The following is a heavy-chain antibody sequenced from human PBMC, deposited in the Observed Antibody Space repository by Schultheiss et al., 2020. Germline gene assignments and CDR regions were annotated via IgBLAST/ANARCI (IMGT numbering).Heavy chain of an antibody. V-gene: IGHV1-8*02. D-gene: IGHD6-19*01. Sequence: ASVKVSCKASGSTFTSYYMHWVRQAPGQGLEWMGWINPNSGNTGYAQKFQGRVTMTRNTSISTAYMELSSLRSEDTAVYYCARGRATGYSSGWYGFYWGQGTLVTVSS. CDR2: INPNSGNT. CDR1: GSTFTSYY. CDR3: ARGRATGYSSGWYGFY. J-gene: IGHJ4*02.